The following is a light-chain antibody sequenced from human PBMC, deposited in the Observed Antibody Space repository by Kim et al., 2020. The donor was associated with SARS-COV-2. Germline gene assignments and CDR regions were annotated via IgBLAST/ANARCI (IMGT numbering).Light chain of an antibody. CDR3: QQLNSYPRT. CDR2: GAS. V-gene: IGKV1-9*01. J-gene: IGKJ4*01. CDR1: QGISSY. Sequence: SSVGDRVTSTCRASQGISSYLAWYQQKPGKAPNLLIYGASTLQSGVPSRFSGSGSGTAFTLTISSLQPEDFATYYCQQLNSYPRTFGGGTKVDIK.